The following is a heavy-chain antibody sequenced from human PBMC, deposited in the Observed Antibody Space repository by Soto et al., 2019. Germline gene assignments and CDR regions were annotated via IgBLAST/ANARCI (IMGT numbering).Heavy chain of an antibody. CDR2: ISYDGSNE. Sequence: QVQLVESGGGVVQPGRSLRISCAASGFIFSTYTMHWVRQAPGKGLEWVAVISYDGSNEYYADSVRGRFIISRDNSKNTLFLQMNSLRVEDTAVFYCARDLVVVVPAARGPPYGMDVWGQGTTVTVSS. CDR3: ARDLVVVVPAARGPPYGMDV. V-gene: IGHV3-30-3*01. J-gene: IGHJ6*02. D-gene: IGHD2-2*01. CDR1: GFIFSTYT.